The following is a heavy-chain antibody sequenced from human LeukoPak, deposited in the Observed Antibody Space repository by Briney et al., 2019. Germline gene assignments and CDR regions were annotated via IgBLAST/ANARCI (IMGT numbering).Heavy chain of an antibody. CDR2: IYYSGST. D-gene: IGHD1-1*01. J-gene: IGHJ3*02. CDR1: GGSISTYY. CDR3: VRLQPNTGEWAFDI. Sequence: SETLSLTCTVSGGSISTYYWSWIRQPPEKGLEWIGYIYYSGSTSYNPSLKSRVTISVDTSKNQFSLNLRSVTAADTAVYHCVRLQPNTGEWAFDIWGQGTMVSVSS. V-gene: IGHV4-59*01.